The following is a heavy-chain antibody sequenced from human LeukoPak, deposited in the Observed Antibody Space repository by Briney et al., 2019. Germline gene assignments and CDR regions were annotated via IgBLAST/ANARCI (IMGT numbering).Heavy chain of an antibody. Sequence: SETLSLTCAVYGGSFNGYYWIWIRQPPGKGLEWIGEINHSGSTNYNPSLKSRVTISVDTSKNQFSLKLSSVTAADTAVYYCARGRTNRLGYWGQGTLVTVSS. D-gene: IGHD1-14*01. CDR1: GGSFNGYY. J-gene: IGHJ4*02. CDR3: ARGRTNRLGY. CDR2: INHSGST. V-gene: IGHV4-34*01.